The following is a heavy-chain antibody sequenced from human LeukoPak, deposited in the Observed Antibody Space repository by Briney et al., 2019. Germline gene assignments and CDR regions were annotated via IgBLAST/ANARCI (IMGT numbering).Heavy chain of an antibody. Sequence: GGSLRLSCAASGLTFTSFPMTWVRQAPGKGQEWVSGISGGGDITKYADSVKGRFTISRDKSKNTLYLQMNSLRAEDTAIYYCARAGAVWSFDYWGQGTLVTVSS. CDR2: ISGGGDIT. CDR1: GLTFTSFP. CDR3: ARAGAVWSFDY. V-gene: IGHV3-23*01. D-gene: IGHD1-26*01. J-gene: IGHJ4*02.